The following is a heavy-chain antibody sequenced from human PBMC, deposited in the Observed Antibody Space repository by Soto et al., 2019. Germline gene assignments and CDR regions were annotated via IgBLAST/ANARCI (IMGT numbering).Heavy chain of an antibody. CDR1: GFTFSDYY. CDR2: ISSSGSTI. D-gene: IGHD4-17*01. Sequence: GGSLRLSCAASGFTFSDYYMSWIRQAPGKGLEWVSYISSSGSTIYYADSVKGRFTISRDNAKNSLYLQMNSLRAEDTAVYYCARTIVDDYGDYFRGSGAFDIWGQGTMVTVSS. CDR3: ARTIVDDYGDYFRGSGAFDI. J-gene: IGHJ3*02. V-gene: IGHV3-11*01.